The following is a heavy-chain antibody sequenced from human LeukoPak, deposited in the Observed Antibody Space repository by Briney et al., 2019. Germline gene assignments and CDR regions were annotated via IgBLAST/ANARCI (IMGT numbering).Heavy chain of an antibody. V-gene: IGHV4-38-2*01. D-gene: IGHD6-19*01. CDR2: VYHSGRT. Sequence: SETLSLTCAVSGYSIISDYYWGWIRPSPGKGVEWIGSVYHSGRTHYNPSLKSRVTISGDSAKNQFSLKLNSVTAAATAVYYCARNSSGHSFEYWGQGSLVTVSS. CDR3: ARNSSGHSFEY. CDR1: GYSIISDYY. J-gene: IGHJ4*02.